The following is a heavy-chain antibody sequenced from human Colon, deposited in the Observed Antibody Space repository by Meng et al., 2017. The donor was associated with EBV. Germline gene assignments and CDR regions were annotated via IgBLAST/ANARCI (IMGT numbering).Heavy chain of an antibody. V-gene: IGHV4-34*01. D-gene: IGHD3-10*01. CDR1: GGSFRDYY. J-gene: IGHJ5*02. CDR2: IDHRGNT. Sequence: QVQLQQVGAGLLKPSETLSRSCAVYGGSFRDYYWTWIRHPPGKGLEWIGEIDHRGNTKYNPSLKSRVTISLDTSKKQFSLKVSSVTAADSAVYYCARRGPSGNSSPWSQGALVTVSS. CDR3: ARRGPSGNSSP.